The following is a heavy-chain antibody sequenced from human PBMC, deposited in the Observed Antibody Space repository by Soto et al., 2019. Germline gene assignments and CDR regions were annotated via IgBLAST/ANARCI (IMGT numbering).Heavy chain of an antibody. Sequence: ASETLSLACIVSGAAIESGECLRNWVRQHPGKGPEWIGYVYYSGSTYYKPSLKSRMSISLDKSKNQFSLKLNSMTAADTAVYYCARGRTTLLPHCFAYWGQGALVTVS. CDR3: ARGRTTLLPHCFAY. CDR1: GAAIESGECL. V-gene: IGHV4-31*03. D-gene: IGHD1-7*01. J-gene: IGHJ4*02. CDR2: VYYSGST.